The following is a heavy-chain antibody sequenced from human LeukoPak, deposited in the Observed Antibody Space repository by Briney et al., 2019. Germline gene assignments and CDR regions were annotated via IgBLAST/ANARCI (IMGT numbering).Heavy chain of an antibody. D-gene: IGHD3-3*01. V-gene: IGHV3-21*01. CDR1: GFTFSSYS. J-gene: IGHJ4*02. Sequence: PGGSLRLSCAASGFTFSSYSMNWVRQAPGKGLEWVSSISSSSSYIYYADSVKGRFTISRDNAKNSLYLQMNSLRAEDTAVYYCARTLNDVWRYFDYWGQGTLVTVSS. CDR3: ARTLNDVWRYFDY. CDR2: ISSSSSYI.